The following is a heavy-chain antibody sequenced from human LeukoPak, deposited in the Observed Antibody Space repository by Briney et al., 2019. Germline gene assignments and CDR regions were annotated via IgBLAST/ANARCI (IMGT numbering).Heavy chain of an antibody. Sequence: SETLSLTCAVYGGSFRGYYWSWIRQPPGKGLEWIGEINHSGSTNYNPSLKSRVTISVDTSKNQFSLKLSSVTAADTAVYYCARGHYYDSSGYYGHRHGIDYWGQGTLVTVSS. D-gene: IGHD3-22*01. CDR1: GGSFRGYY. J-gene: IGHJ4*02. CDR2: INHSGST. CDR3: ARGHYYDSSGYYGHRHGIDY. V-gene: IGHV4-34*01.